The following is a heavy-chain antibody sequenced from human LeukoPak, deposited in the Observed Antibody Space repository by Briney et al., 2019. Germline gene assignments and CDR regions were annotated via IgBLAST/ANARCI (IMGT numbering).Heavy chain of an antibody. CDR2: IYHSGST. D-gene: IGHD6-13*01. J-gene: IGHJ4*02. Sequence: NPSETLSLTCAVSGGSISSSNWWSWVRQPPGKGLEWIGEIYHSGSTNYNPSLKSRVTISVDKSKNQFSLKLSSVTAADTAVYYCARGRVKIAAAGTRYFDYWGQGTLVTVSS. V-gene: IGHV4-4*02. CDR3: ARGRVKIAAAGTRYFDY. CDR1: GGSISSSNW.